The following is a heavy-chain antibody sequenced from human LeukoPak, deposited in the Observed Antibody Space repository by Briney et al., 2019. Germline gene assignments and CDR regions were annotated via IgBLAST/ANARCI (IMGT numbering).Heavy chain of an antibody. V-gene: IGHV4-39*01. J-gene: IGHJ4*02. CDR1: GGSISSSSYY. D-gene: IGHD2/OR15-2a*01. CDR2: IYYSGST. Sequence: SETLSLTCTVSGGSISSSSYYWGWIRQPPGKGLEWIGSIYYSGSTYYNPSLKSRVTISVDTSKNQFSLKLSSVTAADTAVYYCARLTLLGVSADYWGQGTLVTVSS. CDR3: ARLTLLGVSADY.